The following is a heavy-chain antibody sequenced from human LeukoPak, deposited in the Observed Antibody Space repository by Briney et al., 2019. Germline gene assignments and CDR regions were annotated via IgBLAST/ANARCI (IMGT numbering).Heavy chain of an antibody. J-gene: IGHJ6*03. CDR2: IYYSGST. Sequence: SETLSLTCTVSGGSISNYYWSWIRQPPGKGLEWIGYIYYSGSTNYNPSLKSRVTISVDTSKNQFSLKLSSVTAADTAVYYCARVFSGYDYYYYYYMDVWGKGTTVTVSS. CDR3: ARVFSGYDYYYYYYMDV. V-gene: IGHV4-59*12. CDR1: GGSISNYY. D-gene: IGHD5-12*01.